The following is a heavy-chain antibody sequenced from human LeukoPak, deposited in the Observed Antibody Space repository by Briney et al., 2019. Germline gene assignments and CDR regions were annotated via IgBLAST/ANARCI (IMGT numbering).Heavy chain of an antibody. Sequence: GGSLRLSCAASGFTFSSYSMNWFRQAPGEGLEWVSSISSGGHNIFYADPVKGRFTISRDNAKNSLYLQMNSLRVEDTAVYYCARHGDGFYHGMDVWGQGTTVTVSS. D-gene: IGHD4-17*01. V-gene: IGHV3-21*01. J-gene: IGHJ6*01. CDR2: ISSGGHNI. CDR1: GFTFSSYS. CDR3: ARHGDGFYHGMDV.